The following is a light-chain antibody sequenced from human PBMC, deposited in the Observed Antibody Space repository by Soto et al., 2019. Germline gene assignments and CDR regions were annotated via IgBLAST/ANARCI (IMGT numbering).Light chain of an antibody. J-gene: IGKJ2*01. Sequence: DLQMTQSPSSLSASVGDRVSITCRTSETISSNYLNWYQQKPGNAPKLLVYAASILQSGVPSRFAGGGFGTDFTLTITSLQPEDFAIYFCQQSFDTSYTFGRGTKLVI. V-gene: IGKV1-39*01. CDR1: ETISSNY. CDR2: AAS. CDR3: QQSFDTSYT.